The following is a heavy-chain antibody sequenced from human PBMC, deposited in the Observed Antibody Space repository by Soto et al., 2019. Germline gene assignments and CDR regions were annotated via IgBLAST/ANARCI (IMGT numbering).Heavy chain of an antibody. CDR1: GYTFTSHD. Sequence: ASVKVSCKASGYTFTSHDINWVRQATGQGLEWMGWMNPSSGNTGYAQKFQGRVTMTRNTSISTAYMELSSLRSEDTAVYYCARGPLRPYGSGSYFYYYYYMDVWGKGTTVTVSS. D-gene: IGHD3-10*01. CDR3: ARGPLRPYGSGSYFYYYYYMDV. J-gene: IGHJ6*03. CDR2: MNPSSGNT. V-gene: IGHV1-8*01.